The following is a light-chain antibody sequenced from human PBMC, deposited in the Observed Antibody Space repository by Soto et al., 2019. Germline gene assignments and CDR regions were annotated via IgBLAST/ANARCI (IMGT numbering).Light chain of an antibody. CDR3: MQAVQTPT. Sequence: DIVMTQSPLSLPVTPGEPASISCRSSQSLLHSNGYNYLDWYLQKPGQSPQLLIYLASNRAPGVPVRFSGSGSGTDFTLKISRVEAEDVGIYYCMQAVQTPTFGPGTKVDIK. CDR2: LAS. J-gene: IGKJ3*01. V-gene: IGKV2-28*01. CDR1: QSLLHSNGYNY.